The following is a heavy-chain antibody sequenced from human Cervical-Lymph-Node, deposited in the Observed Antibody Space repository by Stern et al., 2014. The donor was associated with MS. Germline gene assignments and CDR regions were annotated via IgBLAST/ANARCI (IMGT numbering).Heavy chain of an antibody. V-gene: IGHV3-33*01. CDR1: GFTFSSYG. D-gene: IGHD1-26*01. Sequence: VHLVESGGGVVQPGRSLRLSCAGSGFTFSSYGMHWVRQAPGKGLEWVALIWYDGSNKYYADSVKGRFTISRDNSKNTLYLQMNSLRAEDTAVYYCAREAMYRGSSPDYGGGGPLVTVSS. J-gene: IGHJ4*02. CDR2: IWYDGSNK. CDR3: AREAMYRGSSPDY.